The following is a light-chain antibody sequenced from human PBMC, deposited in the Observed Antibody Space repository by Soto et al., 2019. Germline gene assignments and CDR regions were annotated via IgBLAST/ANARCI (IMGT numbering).Light chain of an antibody. Sequence: EIVLTQPPGTLSLSPGERATLSCRASQRVTSNYLAWYQQKPGQAPRLLIYGASNMATGIPDRCSGSGSGTDFTLTISRLVPEDFAVYYCHQYDISPLYTFGLWTMLDIK. J-gene: IGKJ2*01. CDR3: HQYDISPLYT. CDR2: GAS. V-gene: IGKV3-20*01. CDR1: QRVTSNY.